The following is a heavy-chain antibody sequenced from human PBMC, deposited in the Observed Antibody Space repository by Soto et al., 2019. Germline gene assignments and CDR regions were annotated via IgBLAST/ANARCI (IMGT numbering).Heavy chain of an antibody. J-gene: IGHJ4*02. CDR3: VRDGAVAGNINFDL. CDR2: INAGDGNT. V-gene: IGHV1-3*01. Sequence: WASVKVSCKASGYIFTKYGVHWVRQAPGQRLEWMGWINAGDGNTKYSRSFQGRVTITRYTSASTAYMELSSLRSEDTAVYYCVRDGAVAGNINFDLWGQGTLVTVSS. CDR1: GYIFTKYG. D-gene: IGHD6-19*01.